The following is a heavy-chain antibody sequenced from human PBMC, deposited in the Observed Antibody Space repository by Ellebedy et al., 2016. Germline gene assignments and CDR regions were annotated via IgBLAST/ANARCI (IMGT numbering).Heavy chain of an antibody. V-gene: IGHV4-59*12. J-gene: IGHJ4*02. CDR1: GGSISSYY. D-gene: IGHD6-13*01. CDR3: ARGYSRVLVDS. Sequence: SETLSLTCTVSGGSISSYYWSWIRQPPGKGLEWIGYIYYSGSTNYNPSLKSRATMSRDTSKNQVSLKLSSVTAADTAVYYCARGYSRVLVDSWGQGTLVTVSS. CDR2: IYYSGST.